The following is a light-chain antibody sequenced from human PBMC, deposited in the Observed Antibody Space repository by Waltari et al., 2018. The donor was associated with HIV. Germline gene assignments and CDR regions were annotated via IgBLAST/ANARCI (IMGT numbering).Light chain of an antibody. CDR3: QQSYRSLT. J-gene: IGKJ3*01. CDR1: HNIITY. Sequence: DIKMTQSPSSLSASWGDRIVITCRASHNIITYVNWYQQKPGRAPDLMIYAASTLRSGVPSRFSGSGSGTDFTLTISSLQPDDFATYYCQQSYRSLTFGPGTKVDV. CDR2: AAS. V-gene: IGKV1-39*01.